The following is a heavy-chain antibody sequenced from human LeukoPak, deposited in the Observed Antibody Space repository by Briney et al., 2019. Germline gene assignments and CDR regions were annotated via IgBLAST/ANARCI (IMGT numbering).Heavy chain of an antibody. V-gene: IGHV3-48*01. CDR3: ARTQQWLVPPNDY. J-gene: IGHJ4*02. D-gene: IGHD6-19*01. CDR2: ISRGSTTI. CDR1: GFTFSSYS. Sequence: RGSLRLTCAASGFTFSSYSMNWVRQAPGKGLEWISNISRGSTTIYYADSVKGRFTISRDNAKNSLYLEMNNLRAEDTAVYYCARTQQWLVPPNDYWGQGTLVTVSS.